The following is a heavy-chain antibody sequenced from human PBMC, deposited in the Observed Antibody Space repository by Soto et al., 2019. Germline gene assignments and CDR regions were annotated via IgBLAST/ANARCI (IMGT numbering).Heavy chain of an antibody. CDR2: ISAHSGNT. V-gene: IGHV1-18*01. D-gene: IGHD1-1*01. J-gene: IGHJ4*02. Sequence: QVHLVQSGAEVKKPGASVKVSCKGSGYAFTTYGITWVRQAPGQGLEWMGWISAHSGNTNYAQKLQGRVTVTRDTSTSTAYMELRSLRSDDTAEYYCARGRYGDYWGQGALVTVSS. CDR3: ARGRYGDY. CDR1: GYAFTTYG.